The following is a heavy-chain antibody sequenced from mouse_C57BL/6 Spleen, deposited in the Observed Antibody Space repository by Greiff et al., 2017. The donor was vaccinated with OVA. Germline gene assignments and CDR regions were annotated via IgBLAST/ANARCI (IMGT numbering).Heavy chain of an antibody. D-gene: IGHD2-5*01. J-gene: IGHJ2*01. Sequence: QVQLQQPGAELVRPGSSVKLSCKASGYTFASYWMHWVKQRPIQGLEWIGNIDPSDSETHYNQKFKDKATLTVDKSSSTAYMQLSSLTSEDSAVYYCARCDSNYAYYFDYWGQGTTLTVSS. CDR2: IDPSDSET. CDR3: ARCDSNYAYYFDY. CDR1: GYTFASYW. V-gene: IGHV1-52*01.